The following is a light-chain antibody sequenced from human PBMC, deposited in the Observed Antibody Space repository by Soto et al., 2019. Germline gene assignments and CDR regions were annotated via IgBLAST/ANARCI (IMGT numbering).Light chain of an antibody. CDR1: QSVSSY. V-gene: IGKV3-11*01. J-gene: IGKJ2*01. CDR3: QQRSYWPHT. Sequence: EIVLTQSPATLSLSPGERATLSCRASQSVSSYLAWYQQKPGQAPRLLIYDVSNRATGIPARFSGSGSGTDFTLTISSLEPEDFAVYYCQQRSYWPHTFGQGTKLEI. CDR2: DVS.